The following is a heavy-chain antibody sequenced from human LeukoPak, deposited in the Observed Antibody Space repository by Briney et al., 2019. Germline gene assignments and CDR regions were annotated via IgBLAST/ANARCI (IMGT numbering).Heavy chain of an antibody. V-gene: IGHV3-21*04. J-gene: IGHJ2*01. CDR2: ISSSSSYI. CDR3: AKPEDIVVVVAAGYFDL. D-gene: IGHD2-15*01. CDR1: GFTFSSYS. Sequence: PGGSLRLSCAASGFTFSSYSMNWVRQAPGKGLEWVSSISSSSSYIYYADSVKGRFTISRDNSKNTLYLQMNSLRAEDTAVYYCAKPEDIVVVVAAGYFDLWGRGTLVTVSS.